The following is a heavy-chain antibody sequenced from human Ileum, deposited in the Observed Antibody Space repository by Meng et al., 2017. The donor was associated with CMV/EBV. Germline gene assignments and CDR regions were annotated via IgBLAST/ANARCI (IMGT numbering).Heavy chain of an antibody. CDR1: FTSYW. CDR2: IYPGDSDT. Sequence: FTSYWLGWVRQMSGKGLEWMGIIYPGDSDTRYSPSFQGQVTISADKFLNTAYLQWSSLKASDTAMYYCARLTLVRGGFERGGLTFQHWGQGTLVTVSS. CDR3: ARLTLVRGGFERGGLTFQH. J-gene: IGHJ1*01. D-gene: IGHD3-10*01. V-gene: IGHV5-51*01.